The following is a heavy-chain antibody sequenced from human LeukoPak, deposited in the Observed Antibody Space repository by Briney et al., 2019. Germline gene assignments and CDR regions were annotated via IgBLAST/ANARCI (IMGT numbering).Heavy chain of an antibody. J-gene: IGHJ2*01. D-gene: IGHD7-27*01. CDR1: GFIFSNYW. CDR3: AGEAVGTGDWYFDL. CDR2: MDNSGSSI. Sequence: GGSLRLSCAVSGFIFSNYWMHWVRQTPGKGLVWVSRMDNSGSSITYADSVRGRFTISRDNAKNTLYLQMNSLRVEDTAVYYCAGEAVGTGDWYFDLWGRGTLVIVSP. V-gene: IGHV3-74*03.